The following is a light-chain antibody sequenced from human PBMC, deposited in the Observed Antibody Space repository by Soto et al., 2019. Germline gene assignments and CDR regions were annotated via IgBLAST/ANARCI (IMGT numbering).Light chain of an antibody. V-gene: IGKV4-1*01. Sequence: DIVMTQSPDSLAVSLGERATINCKSSQSVLYHSNNKNYLAWYQQRPGRPPKLLIYWASTRDSGVPDRFSGSGSGIDFTITISSLQAEDVSVYYCQQYYSTPETFGQGTKVEIK. J-gene: IGKJ1*01. CDR3: QQYYSTPET. CDR2: WAS. CDR1: QSVLYHSNNKNY.